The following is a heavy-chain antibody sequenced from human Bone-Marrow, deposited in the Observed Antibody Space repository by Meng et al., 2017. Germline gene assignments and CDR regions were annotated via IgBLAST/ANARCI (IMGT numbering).Heavy chain of an antibody. D-gene: IGHD6-19*01. Sequence: QVERSGPGPGWVKPSGTVSLTCVVSGGSISSIDWWSWVRQPPGKGLEWIGEIYHGGDTNYNPSLKSRVTIAIDKSKNQFSLKLSSVTAADTAVYYCASWIYSCGWQWGQGALVTVSS. CDR1: GGSISSIDW. CDR3: ASWIYSCGWQ. J-gene: IGHJ4*02. V-gene: IGHV4/OR15-8*02. CDR2: IYHGGDT.